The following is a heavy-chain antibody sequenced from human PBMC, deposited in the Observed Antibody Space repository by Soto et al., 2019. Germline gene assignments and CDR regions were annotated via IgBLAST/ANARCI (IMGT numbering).Heavy chain of an antibody. J-gene: IGHJ4*02. Sequence: QVQLVQSGAEVKKPGSSVKVSCKASGGTFSSYAISWVRQAPGQGLEWMGGIFPIFGTGNYAQKFQGRVTITADESTRTAYRELSSLRSEDTAVYYCAKPLGYSSGWYPFDYWGQGTLVPVSS. CDR3: AKPLGYSSGWYPFDY. D-gene: IGHD6-19*01. CDR2: IFPIFGTG. CDR1: GGTFSSYA. V-gene: IGHV1-69*01.